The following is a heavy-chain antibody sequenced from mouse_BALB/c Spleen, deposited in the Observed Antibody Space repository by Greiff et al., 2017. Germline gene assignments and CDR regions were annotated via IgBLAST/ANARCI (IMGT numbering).Heavy chain of an antibody. D-gene: IGHD2-4*01. V-gene: IGHV1S127*01. Sequence: QVQLQQPGAELVKPGASVKMSCKASGYTFTSYWMHWVKQRPGQGLEWIGVIDPSDSYTRYNQKFKGKATLTVDTSSSTAYMQLSSLTSEDSAVYYCTRNHYDYRFDYWGQGTTLTVSS. CDR2: IDPSDSYT. J-gene: IGHJ2*01. CDR3: TRNHYDYRFDY. CDR1: GYTFTSYW.